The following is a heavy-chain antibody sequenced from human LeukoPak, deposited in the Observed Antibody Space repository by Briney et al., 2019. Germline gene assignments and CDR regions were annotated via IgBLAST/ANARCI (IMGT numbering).Heavy chain of an antibody. CDR1: GFTFSSYA. CDR2: ISYDGSNK. CDR3: ARGDSNLRAGGVNWFDP. D-gene: IGHD4-11*01. V-gene: IGHV3-30-3*01. J-gene: IGHJ5*02. Sequence: PGRSLRLSCAASGFTFSSYAMHWVRQAPGKGLEWVAVISYDGSNKYYADSVKGRFTISRDDSKNTLYLQVNSLRAEDTAVYYCARGDSNLRAGGVNWFDPWGQGTLVTVSS.